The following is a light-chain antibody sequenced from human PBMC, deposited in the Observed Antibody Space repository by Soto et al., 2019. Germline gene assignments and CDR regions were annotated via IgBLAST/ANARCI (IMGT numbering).Light chain of an antibody. CDR3: QQTYTTPHT. Sequence: DIQMTQSPSSLSASVGDRVTITCPASQTITTYLNWYQHKPGKAPKLLIYAAISLQSGVPSRLSGSGSGTDFTLTISSLQPEDYATYYCQQTYTTPHTFGQGTKVEIK. CDR1: QTITTY. V-gene: IGKV1-39*01. J-gene: IGKJ2*01. CDR2: AAI.